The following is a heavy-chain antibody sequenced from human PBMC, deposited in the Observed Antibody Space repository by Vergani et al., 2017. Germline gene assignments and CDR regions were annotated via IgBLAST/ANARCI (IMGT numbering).Heavy chain of an antibody. CDR2: IWYDGSNK. J-gene: IGHJ4*02. D-gene: IGHD3-3*01. Sequence: QVQLVESGGGVVQPGRSLRLSCAASGFTFSSYGMHWVRQAPGKGLEWVAVIWYDGSNKYYADSVKGRFTISRDNSKNTLYLQMNSLRAEDTAVYYCARPRSIFGVVISNPVDYWGQGTLVTVSS. CDR3: ARPRSIFGVVISNPVDY. V-gene: IGHV3-33*01. CDR1: GFTFSSYG.